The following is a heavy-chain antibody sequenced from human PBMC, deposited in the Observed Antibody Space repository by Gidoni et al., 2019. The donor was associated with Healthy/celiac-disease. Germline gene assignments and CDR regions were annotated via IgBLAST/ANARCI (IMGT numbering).Heavy chain of an antibody. CDR1: GFTFASDA. Sequence: EVQLLESGGGLVQPGGSLRLSCAASGFTFASDAMSWVRQAPGKGLEWVSVISGSGSSTYYADSVKGRFTISRDNSKNTVYLQMNSLRAEDTAIYYCAKDRFMTTVTTWSGLYDYWGQGSLVTVSS. J-gene: IGHJ4*02. V-gene: IGHV3-23*01. CDR3: AKDRFMTTVTTWSGLYDY. D-gene: IGHD4-17*01. CDR2: ISGSGSST.